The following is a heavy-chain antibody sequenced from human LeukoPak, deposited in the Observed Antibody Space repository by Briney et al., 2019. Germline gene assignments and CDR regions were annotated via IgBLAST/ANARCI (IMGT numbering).Heavy chain of an antibody. CDR2: MNPNSGNT. J-gene: IGHJ4*02. V-gene: IGHV1-8*03. CDR1: GYTFTSYD. Sequence: ASVKVSCKASGYTFTSYDINWVRQATGQGLEWMGWMNPNSGNTGYAQKFQGRVTITADKSTSTAYMELSSLRSEDTAVYYCATRITMVRGFDYWGQGTLVTVSS. CDR3: ATRITMVRGFDY. D-gene: IGHD3-10*01.